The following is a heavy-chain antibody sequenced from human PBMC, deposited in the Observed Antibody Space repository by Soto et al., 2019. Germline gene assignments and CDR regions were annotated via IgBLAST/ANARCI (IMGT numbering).Heavy chain of an antibody. CDR2: IIPILGIA. D-gene: IGHD5-12*01. J-gene: IGHJ6*02. CDR3: ARDSDGYNPYYYGMDV. Sequence: QVQLVQSGAEVKKPGSPVKVSCKASGGTFSSYTISWVRQAPGQGLEWMGRIIPILGIANYAQKFQGRVTITXXKXTXXAYMELSSLRSEDTAVYYCARDSDGYNPYYYGMDVWGQGTTVTVSS. CDR1: GGTFSSYT. V-gene: IGHV1-69*08.